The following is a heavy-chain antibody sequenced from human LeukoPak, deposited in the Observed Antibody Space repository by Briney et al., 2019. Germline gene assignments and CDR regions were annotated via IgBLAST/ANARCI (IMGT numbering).Heavy chain of an antibody. Sequence: KSSETLSLTCTVSGGSISSYYWSWIRQPPGKGLEWIGYIYYSGSTNYNPSLKSRVTISVDTSKNQFSLKLSSVTAADTAVYYCARGFDDYPLDAFDIWGQGTMVTVSS. CDR1: GGSISSYY. CDR3: ARGFDDYPLDAFDI. CDR2: IYYSGST. J-gene: IGHJ3*02. D-gene: IGHD4-11*01. V-gene: IGHV4-59*01.